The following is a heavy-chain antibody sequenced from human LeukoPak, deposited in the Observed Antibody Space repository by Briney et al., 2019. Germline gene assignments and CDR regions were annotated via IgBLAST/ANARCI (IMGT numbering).Heavy chain of an antibody. CDR2: ISSNGGST. Sequence: GGSLRLSCSASGFTFSTYAVHWVRQAPGKGLEYVSAISSNGGSTYYADSVKGRFAISRDNSKNTLYLQMSSLRAEVTAVYYCVKEPSYCSGGSCHFDYWGLGTLVTVSS. V-gene: IGHV3-64D*06. CDR3: VKEPSYCSGGSCHFDY. D-gene: IGHD2-15*01. J-gene: IGHJ4*02. CDR1: GFTFSTYA.